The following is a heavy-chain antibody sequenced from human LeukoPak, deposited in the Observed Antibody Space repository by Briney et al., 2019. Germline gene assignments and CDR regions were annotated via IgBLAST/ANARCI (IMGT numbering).Heavy chain of an antibody. D-gene: IGHD3-22*01. CDR1: GFTFSSYW. CDR2: IMQDGSEK. Sequence: GGSLRLSCAASGFTFSSYWMSWVRQAPGKGLEWVANIMQDGSEKYYVDSVKGRFTISRDNAKNSLYLQMNSLRAEDTAVYYCVRDRSSGYYADAFDIWGQGTMVTVSS. V-gene: IGHV3-7*01. J-gene: IGHJ3*02. CDR3: VRDRSSGYYADAFDI.